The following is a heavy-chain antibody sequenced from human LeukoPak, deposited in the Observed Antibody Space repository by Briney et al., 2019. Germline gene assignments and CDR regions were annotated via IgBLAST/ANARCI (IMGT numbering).Heavy chain of an antibody. V-gene: IGHV1-69*05. CDR3: TRGIAAAGILRV. Sequence: GASVKVSCKASGGTFSSYAISWVRQAPGQGLEWMGGIIPIFGTANYAQKFQGRVTITTDESTSTAYMELSSLRSEDTAVYYCTRGIAAAGILRVWGQGTLVTVSS. CDR1: GGTFSSYA. J-gene: IGHJ4*02. D-gene: IGHD6-13*01. CDR2: IIPIFGTA.